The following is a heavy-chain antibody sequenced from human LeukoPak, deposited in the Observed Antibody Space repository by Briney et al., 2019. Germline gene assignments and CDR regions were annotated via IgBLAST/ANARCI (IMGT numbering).Heavy chain of an antibody. J-gene: IGHJ6*02. CDR1: GFTFSGHA. D-gene: IGHD3-3*01. CDR2: ITGSGGGT. Sequence: PGGSLRLSCAASGFTFSGHAMGWVRQAPGKGLEWVSSITGSGGGTYYGDSVKGRFTISRDNSMNTLFLQMNSLRAEDTAVYYCAKDGGGSLEWLPPVDVWGQGTTVTVSS. V-gene: IGHV3-23*01. CDR3: AKDGGGSLEWLPPVDV.